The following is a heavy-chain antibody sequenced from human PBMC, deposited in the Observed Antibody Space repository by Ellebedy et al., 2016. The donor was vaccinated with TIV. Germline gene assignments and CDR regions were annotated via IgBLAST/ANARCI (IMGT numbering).Heavy chain of an antibody. J-gene: IGHJ4*02. CDR3: AKDSYHKFWNALFDS. V-gene: IGHV3-23*01. D-gene: IGHD3-3*01. Sequence: PGGSLRLSCSASRFTFSGYAMSWVRQAPGKGLEWVSAISDSGGYTYYADSVKGRFTISRDNSKNTLYLQMNSLRADDPAVYYCAKDSYHKFWNALFDSWGQGTLVTVSS. CDR2: ISDSGGYT. CDR1: RFTFSGYA.